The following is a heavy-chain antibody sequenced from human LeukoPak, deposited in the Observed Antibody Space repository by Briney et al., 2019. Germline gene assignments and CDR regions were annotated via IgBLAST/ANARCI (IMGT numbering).Heavy chain of an antibody. D-gene: IGHD3-3*01. J-gene: IGHJ5*02. Sequence: ASVKVSCKASGYTFTSYGISWVRQAPGQGLEWMGWISAYNGNTNYAQKLQGRVTMTTDTSTSTAYMELRSLRSDDTAVYYCARSYTFGVVIRWFDPWGQGTLVTVSS. CDR2: ISAYNGNT. V-gene: IGHV1-18*01. CDR3: ARSYTFGVVIRWFDP. CDR1: GYTFTSYG.